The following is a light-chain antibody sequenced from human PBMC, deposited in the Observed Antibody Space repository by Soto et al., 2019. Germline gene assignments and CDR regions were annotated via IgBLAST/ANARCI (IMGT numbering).Light chain of an antibody. CDR3: QQYYSTLT. Sequence: DIVMTQSPDSLAVSLGERATINCKSSQSVLYSSNNKNYLAWYQQKPGQPPKLLIYWASTRESGVPDRFSGSGSGTDFPLTISSLQAEDVAVYYCQQYYSTLTFGQGTKLEIK. V-gene: IGKV4-1*01. CDR1: QSVLYSSNNKNY. J-gene: IGKJ2*01. CDR2: WAS.